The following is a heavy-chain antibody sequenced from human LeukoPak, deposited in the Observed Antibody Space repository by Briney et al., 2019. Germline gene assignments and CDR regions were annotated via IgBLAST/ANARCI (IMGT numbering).Heavy chain of an antibody. V-gene: IGHV4-30-4*08. CDR1: GVSFSGYY. CDR2: IYYSGST. Sequence: SETLSLTCAVYGVSFSGYYWSWIRQPPGKGLEWIGYIYYSGSTYYNPSLKSRVTISVDTSKNQFSLKLSSVTAADTAVYYCARSITMVRGAPADFQHWGQGTLVTVSS. CDR3: ARSITMVRGAPADFQH. J-gene: IGHJ1*01. D-gene: IGHD3-10*01.